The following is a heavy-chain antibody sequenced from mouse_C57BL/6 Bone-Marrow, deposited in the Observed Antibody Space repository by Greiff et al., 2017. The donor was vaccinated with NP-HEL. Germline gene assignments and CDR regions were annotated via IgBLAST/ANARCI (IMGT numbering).Heavy chain of an antibody. CDR1: GYTFTSYW. J-gene: IGHJ3*01. D-gene: IGHD2-4*01. CDR3: ARDYERAWFAY. CDR2: IDPSDSET. V-gene: IGHV1-52*01. Sequence: QVQLKQPGAELVRPGSSVKLSCKASGYTFTSYWMHWVKQRPIQGLEWIGNIDPSDSETHYNQKFKDKATLTVDKSSSTAYMQLSSLTSEDSAVYYCARDYERAWFAYWGQGTLVTVSA.